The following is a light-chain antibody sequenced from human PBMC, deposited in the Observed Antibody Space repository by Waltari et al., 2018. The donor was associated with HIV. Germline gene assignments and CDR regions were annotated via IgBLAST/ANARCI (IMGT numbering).Light chain of an antibody. V-gene: IGLV2-14*01. Sequence: SDLTQPASVSGFLGQSITISCTGGDSDFGLYNFISWYQQQPGEVPKLLLYEVDTRASGIPGRCSGSKSGNTASLTITGLQIEDEGLYYCASYTADDTVLFGGGTTVTVL. CDR1: DSDFGLYNF. CDR2: EVD. CDR3: ASYTADDTVL. J-gene: IGLJ2*01.